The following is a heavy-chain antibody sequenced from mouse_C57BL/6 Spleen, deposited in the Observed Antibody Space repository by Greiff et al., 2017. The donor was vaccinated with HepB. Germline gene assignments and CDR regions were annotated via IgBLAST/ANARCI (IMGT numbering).Heavy chain of an antibody. V-gene: IGHV1-76*01. CDR1: GYTFTDYY. CDR2: IYPGSGNT. Sequence: VQLKESGAELVRPGASVKLSCKASGYTFTDYYINWVKQRPGQGLEWIARIYPGSGNTYYNEKFKGKATLTAEKSSSTAYMQLSSLTSEDSAVYFCARSTDYDWFAYWGQGTLVTVSA. J-gene: IGHJ3*01. D-gene: IGHD2-4*01. CDR3: ARSTDYDWFAY.